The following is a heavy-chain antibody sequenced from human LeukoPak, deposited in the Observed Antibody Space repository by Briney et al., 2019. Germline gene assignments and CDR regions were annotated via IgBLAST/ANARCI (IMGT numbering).Heavy chain of an antibody. J-gene: IGHJ4*02. CDR3: ARHRTGLGYCSGGSCSRIFDY. D-gene: IGHD2-15*01. CDR1: GGSISSYY. CDR2: IYYSGST. V-gene: IGHV4-59*08. Sequence: SETLSLTCTVSGGSISSYYWSWIRQPPGKGLEWIGYIYYSGSTNYNPSLKSRVTISVDTSKNQFSLKLSSVTAADTAVYYCARHRTGLGYCSGGSCSRIFDYWSQGTLVTVSS.